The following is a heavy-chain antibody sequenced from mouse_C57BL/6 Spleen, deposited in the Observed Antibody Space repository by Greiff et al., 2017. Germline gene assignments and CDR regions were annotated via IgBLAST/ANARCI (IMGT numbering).Heavy chain of an antibody. Sequence: VQLQQPGAELVRPGSSVKLSCKASGYTFTSYWMHWVKQRPIQGLEWIGNIDPSDSDTHYNQKFKDKATLTVDKSSSTAYMQLSSLTSEDSAVYDCARDDGYYGYFDVWGTGTTVTVSS. CDR3: ARDDGYYGYFDV. D-gene: IGHD2-3*01. V-gene: IGHV1-52*01. J-gene: IGHJ1*03. CDR1: GYTFTSYW. CDR2: IDPSDSDT.